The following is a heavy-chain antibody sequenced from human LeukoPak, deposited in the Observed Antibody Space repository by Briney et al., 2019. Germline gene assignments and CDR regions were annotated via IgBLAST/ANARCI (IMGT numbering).Heavy chain of an antibody. CDR2: ISYDGSNK. Sequence: GGSLRLSCAASGFTFSTYAMHWVRQAPGKGLEWVAVISYDGSNKYYADSVKGRFTISRDNSKNTLYLQMNSLRAEDTAVYSCAKVDFWSGTFDYWGQGTLVTVSS. D-gene: IGHD3-3*01. J-gene: IGHJ4*02. V-gene: IGHV3-30-3*01. CDR3: AKVDFWSGTFDY. CDR1: GFTFSTYA.